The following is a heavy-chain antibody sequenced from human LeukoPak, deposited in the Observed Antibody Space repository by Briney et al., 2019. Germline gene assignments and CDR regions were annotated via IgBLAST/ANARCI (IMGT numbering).Heavy chain of an antibody. CDR2: ISNSGGTI. CDR3: VRDLPFGFCNTTTCRYPFDS. Sequence: GGSLRLSCAASGFTFSDYYMSWIRQAPGKGLEWVSYISNSGGTIYYADSIKGRFTISRDDARSLLYLQLDSLRADDTAVYYCVRDLPFGFCNTTTCRYPFDSWGQGTLVTVSS. CDR1: GFTFSDYY. V-gene: IGHV3-11*04. D-gene: IGHD3-16*01. J-gene: IGHJ4*02.